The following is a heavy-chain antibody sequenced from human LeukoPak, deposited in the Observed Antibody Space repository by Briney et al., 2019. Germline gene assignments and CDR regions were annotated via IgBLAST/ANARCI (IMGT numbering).Heavy chain of an antibody. CDR2: IYTSGST. CDR3: ARDIWFGESPYYFDY. V-gene: IGHV4-4*07. D-gene: IGHD3-10*01. Sequence: PSETLSLTCTVSGGSISSYYWSWIRQPAGKGLEWIGRIYTSGSTNYNPSLKSRVTMSVDTSKNQFSLKLSSVTAADTAVYYCARDIWFGESPYYFDYWGQGTLVTVSS. CDR1: GGSISSYY. J-gene: IGHJ4*02.